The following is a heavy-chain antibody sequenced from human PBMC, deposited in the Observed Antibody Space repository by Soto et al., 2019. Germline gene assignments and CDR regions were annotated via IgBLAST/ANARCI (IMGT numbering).Heavy chain of an antibody. V-gene: IGHV4-59*12. CDR2: IYHSGST. CDR1: GGSISSYY. J-gene: IGHJ4*02. Sequence: SETLSLTCTVSGGSISSYYWSWIRQPPGKGLEWIGDIYHSGSTNYNPSLKSRVTISVDKSKNQFSLKLSSVTAADTAVYYCARGRRHGDYVDYFDYWGQGTLVTVSS. D-gene: IGHD4-17*01. CDR3: ARGRRHGDYVDYFDY.